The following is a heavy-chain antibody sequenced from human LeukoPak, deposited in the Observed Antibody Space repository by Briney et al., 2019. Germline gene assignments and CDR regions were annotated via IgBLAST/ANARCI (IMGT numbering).Heavy chain of an antibody. J-gene: IGHJ6*02. CDR1: GYTLTELS. D-gene: IGHD6-13*01. Sequence: ASVKVSCKVSGYTLTELSMHWMRQAPGKGLEWMGGFDPEDGETIYAQKFQGRVTMTEDTSTDTAYMELSSLRSEDTAVYYCARVAAAADTVSGMDVWGQGTTVTVSS. CDR2: FDPEDGET. V-gene: IGHV1-24*01. CDR3: ARVAAAADTVSGMDV.